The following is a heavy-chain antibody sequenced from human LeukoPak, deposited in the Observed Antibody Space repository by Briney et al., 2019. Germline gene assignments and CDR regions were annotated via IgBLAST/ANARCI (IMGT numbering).Heavy chain of an antibody. Sequence: GGSLRLSCAASGFTISNNYMSWVRQAPGKGLEWVAFIRYDGSNKYYADSVKGRFTISRDNSKNTLYLQMNSLRAEDTAVYYCAKNPYSGSYYGYYYYYMDVWGKGTTVTISS. V-gene: IGHV3-30*02. CDR1: GFTISNNY. CDR2: IRYDGSNK. J-gene: IGHJ6*03. D-gene: IGHD1-26*01. CDR3: AKNPYSGSYYGYYYYYMDV.